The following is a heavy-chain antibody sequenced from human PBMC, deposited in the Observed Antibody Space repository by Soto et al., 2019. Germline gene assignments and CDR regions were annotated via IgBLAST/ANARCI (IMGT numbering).Heavy chain of an antibody. V-gene: IGHV4-4*02. CDR3: ARVPDY. CDR1: GGSISSSNW. CDR2: IYHSGST. J-gene: IGHJ4*02. D-gene: IGHD2-2*01. Sequence: SETLSLTCAVSGGSISSSNWWSWIRQPPGKGLEWIGYIYHSGSTNYNPSLKSRVTISIDRSKNQFSLKLSSVTAADTAVYYCARVPDYWGQGILVTVSS.